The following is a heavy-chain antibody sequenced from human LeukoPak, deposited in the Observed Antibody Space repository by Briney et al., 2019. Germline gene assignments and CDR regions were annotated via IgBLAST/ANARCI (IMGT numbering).Heavy chain of an antibody. Sequence: ASVKVSCKASGYTFTSYYMHWVRQAPGQGLEWMGIINPSGGSTSYAQKFQGRVTMTRDTSTSTVYMELSSLRSEDTAVYYCARDGGRATIVRGIIIMSVGDFWGQGALVTVST. CDR1: GYTFTSYY. D-gene: IGHD3-10*01. J-gene: IGHJ4*02. V-gene: IGHV1-46*01. CDR2: INPSGGST. CDR3: ARDGGRATIVRGIIIMSVGDF.